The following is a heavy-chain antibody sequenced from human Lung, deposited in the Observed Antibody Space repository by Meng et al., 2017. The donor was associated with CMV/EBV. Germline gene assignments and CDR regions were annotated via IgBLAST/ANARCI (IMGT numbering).Heavy chain of an antibody. CDR1: GFTFSNYA. CDR2: IAGSGSHT. J-gene: IGHJ6*02. CDR3: ARYPTTGTYYYYNGMDV. V-gene: IGHV3-23*01. Sequence: GGSLRLXCAASGFTFSNYAMSWVRQAPGKGLEWVSGIAGSGSHTFYTDSVKGRFTISRDNVKNTLYLQMNVLRVEDTALYYFARYPTTGTYYYYNGMDVLGLGXTVTVSS. D-gene: IGHD4-17*01.